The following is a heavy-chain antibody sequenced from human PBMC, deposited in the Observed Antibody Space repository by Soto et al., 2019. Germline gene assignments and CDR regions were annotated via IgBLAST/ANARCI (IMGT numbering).Heavy chain of an antibody. D-gene: IGHD3-3*01. CDR2: MNPNSGNT. Sequence: ASVKVSCKASGYTFTSYDINWVRQATGQGLEWMGWMNPNSGNTGYAQKFQGRVTMTRNTSISTAYMELSSLRSEDTAVYYCARGPPLPIRFLNHYYMDVWGKGTTVTVSS. CDR1: GYTFTSYD. CDR3: ARGPPLPIRFLNHYYMDV. V-gene: IGHV1-8*01. J-gene: IGHJ6*03.